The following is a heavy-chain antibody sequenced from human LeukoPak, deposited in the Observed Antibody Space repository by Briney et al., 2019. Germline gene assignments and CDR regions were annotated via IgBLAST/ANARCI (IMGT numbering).Heavy chain of an antibody. V-gene: IGHV3-21*04. CDR2: ISSSSSYI. Sequence: PGGSLRLSCAASGFTFSSYSMNWVRQAPGKGLEWVSSISSSSSYIYYADSVKGRFTISRDNSKNTLYLQMNSLRAEDTAVYYCAKEGTRITMVRGVRDHDYWGQGTLVTVSS. CDR3: AKEGTRITMVRGVRDHDY. CDR1: GFTFSSYS. D-gene: IGHD3-10*01. J-gene: IGHJ4*02.